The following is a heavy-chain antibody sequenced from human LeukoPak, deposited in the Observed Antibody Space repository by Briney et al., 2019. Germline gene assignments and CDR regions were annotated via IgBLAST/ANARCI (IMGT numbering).Heavy chain of an antibody. V-gene: IGHV1-69*04. J-gene: IGHJ5*02. CDR2: IIPILGIA. D-gene: IGHD2-2*01. Sequence: EASVKVSCKASGYTFTSYYMHWVRQAPGQGLEWMGRIIPILGIANYAQKFQGRVTITADKSTSTAYMELGSLRSEDTAVYYCARVNIVVVPAGDWFDPWGQGTLVTVSS. CDR1: GYTFTSYY. CDR3: ARVNIVVVPAGDWFDP.